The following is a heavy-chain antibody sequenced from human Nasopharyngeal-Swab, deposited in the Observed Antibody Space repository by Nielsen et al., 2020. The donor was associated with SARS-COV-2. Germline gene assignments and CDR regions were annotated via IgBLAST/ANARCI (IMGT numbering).Heavy chain of an antibody. CDR3: ARDNALGGGWFYFNS. J-gene: IGHJ4*02. D-gene: IGHD6-19*01. V-gene: IGHV3-23*01. CDR1: GFTFSSYA. Sequence: GESLKISCAASGFTFSSYAMSWVRQAPGKGLEWVSAISGSGGSTYYADSVKGRFTISRDNSKNTLYLQMNSLRVEDTGVYYCARDNALGGGWFYFNSWGQGALVTVSS. CDR2: ISGSGGST.